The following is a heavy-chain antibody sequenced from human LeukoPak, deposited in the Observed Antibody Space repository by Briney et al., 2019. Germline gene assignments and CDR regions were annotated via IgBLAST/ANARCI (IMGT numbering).Heavy chain of an antibody. Sequence: ASVKVSCKASGYTFTGYYMHWVRHAPAQGLEWKGRINPNSGGTHLAQKFQDRVTMTRDTSTSTGYMELSRLTSDDTAVYYCASGSSLDGSSGWATHYYWGEGTLVTVSS. CDR1: GYTFTGYY. V-gene: IGHV1-2*02. D-gene: IGHD6-19*01. CDR3: ASGSSLDGSSGWATHYY. CDR2: INPNSGGT. J-gene: IGHJ4*02.